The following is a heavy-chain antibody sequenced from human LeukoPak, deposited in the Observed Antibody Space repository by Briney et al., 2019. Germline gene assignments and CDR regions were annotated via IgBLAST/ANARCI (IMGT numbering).Heavy chain of an antibody. CDR2: FSTRGYT. CDR3: AAGFIRDALHI. Sequence: PSETLSLTCNVSGDSISDYFWSWIRQPAGKGLEWIGRFSTRGYTTYNPSLQSRLTISVDKSKNQFSLKLTSVTAADTAVYYCAAGFIRDALHIWGQGTVVTVSS. J-gene: IGHJ3*02. CDR1: GDSISDYF. V-gene: IGHV4-4*07.